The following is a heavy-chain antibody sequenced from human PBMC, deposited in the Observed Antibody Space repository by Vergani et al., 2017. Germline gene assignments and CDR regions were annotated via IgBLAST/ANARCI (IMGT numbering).Heavy chain of an antibody. J-gene: IGHJ4*02. V-gene: IGHV1-18*01. CDR3: VRDRGLDYVWGSYRPVDY. D-gene: IGHD3-16*02. CDR2: ISAYNGNT. Sequence: QVQLVQSGAEVKKPGSSVKVSCKASGYTFTSYGISWVRQAPGQGLEWMGWISAYNGNTNYAQKLQGRVTMTTDTSTSTAYMELRSLRSDDTAVYYCVRDRGLDYVWGSYRPVDYWGQGTLVTVSS. CDR1: GYTFTSYG.